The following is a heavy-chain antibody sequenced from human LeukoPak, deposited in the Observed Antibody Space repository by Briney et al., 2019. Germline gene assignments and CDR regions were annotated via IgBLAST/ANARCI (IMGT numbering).Heavy chain of an antibody. CDR2: ISSSSSYT. CDR1: GFTFSDYY. D-gene: IGHD5-18*01. CDR3: AKELRGYSYGLRNNWFDP. J-gene: IGHJ5*02. V-gene: IGHV3-11*06. Sequence: PGGSLRLSCAASGFTFSDYYMSWIRQAPGKGLEWVSYISSSSSYTNYADSVKGRFTISRDNAKNSLYLQMNSLRAEDTAVYYCAKELRGYSYGLRNNWFDPWGQGTLVTVSS.